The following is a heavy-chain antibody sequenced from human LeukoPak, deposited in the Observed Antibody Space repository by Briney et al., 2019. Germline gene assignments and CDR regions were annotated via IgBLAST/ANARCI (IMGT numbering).Heavy chain of an antibody. CDR3: ARGYGTFDY. CDR1: EFTFSSYS. Sequence: GGSLRLSCAASEFTFSSYSMSWVRQAPGKGLEWVSVIYSGGSTYYADSVKGRFTISRDNSKNTLYLQMNSLRAEDTAVYYCARGYGTFDYWGQGTLVTVSS. D-gene: IGHD5-18*01. CDR2: IYSGGST. J-gene: IGHJ4*02. V-gene: IGHV3-53*01.